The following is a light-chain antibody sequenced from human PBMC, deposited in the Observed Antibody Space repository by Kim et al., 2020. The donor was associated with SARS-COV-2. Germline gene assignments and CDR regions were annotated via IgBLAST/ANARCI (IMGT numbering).Light chain of an antibody. J-gene: IGKJ4*01. V-gene: IGKV3D-11*01. CDR2: DAS. Sequence: EIVLTQSPATLSLSPGERATLSCRASQGVSSYLAWYQQKPGQAPRLLIYDASNRATGIPARFSGSGPGTDFTLTISSLEPEDFAVYYCQQRSNWLEAFGGGTKVDIK. CDR3: QQRSNWLEA. CDR1: QGVSSY.